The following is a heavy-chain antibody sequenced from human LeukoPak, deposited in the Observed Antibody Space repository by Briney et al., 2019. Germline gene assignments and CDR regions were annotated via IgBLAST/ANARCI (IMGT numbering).Heavy chain of an antibody. D-gene: IGHD6-13*01. J-gene: IGHJ4*02. CDR2: IKSKTDGGTA. V-gene: IGHV3-15*01. CDR3: ARQQLVFDH. CDR1: GFTFSNTW. Sequence: KPGGSLRLSCAASGFTFSNTWMSWVRQAPGKGLEWVGRIKSKTDGGTADYAAPVKGRLTISRDDSKNTLYLQMNSLRTEDTAVYYCARQQLVFDHWGQGSLVTVSS.